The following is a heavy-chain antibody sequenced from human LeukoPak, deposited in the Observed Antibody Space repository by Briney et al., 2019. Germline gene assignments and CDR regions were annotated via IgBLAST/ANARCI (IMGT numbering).Heavy chain of an antibody. Sequence: GGSLRLSCAASEFTFNGYSIIWVRQAPGKGLEWISYITTSSSILYYADSVKGRFTVSRDNAKNSVYLQVNSLRVEDSSVYFCARVRGPTVATWYFDLWGRGTLVTVSP. CDR2: ITTSSSIL. V-gene: IGHV3-48*01. CDR3: ARVRGPTVATWYFDL. CDR1: EFTFNGYS. D-gene: IGHD4-17*01. J-gene: IGHJ2*01.